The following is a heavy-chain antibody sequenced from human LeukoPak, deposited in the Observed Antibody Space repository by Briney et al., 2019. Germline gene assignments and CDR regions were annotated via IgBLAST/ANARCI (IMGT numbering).Heavy chain of an antibody. Sequence: SETLSLTCAVSGGSISSGGYSWSWIRQPPGKGLEWIGYIYHSGSTYYNPSLKGRVTISVDRSKNQFSLKLSSVTAADTAVYYCARSRYSSSWTEYFQHWGQGTLVTVSS. CDR2: IYHSGST. D-gene: IGHD6-13*01. CDR1: GGSISSGGYS. V-gene: IGHV4-30-2*01. CDR3: ARSRYSSSWTEYFQH. J-gene: IGHJ1*01.